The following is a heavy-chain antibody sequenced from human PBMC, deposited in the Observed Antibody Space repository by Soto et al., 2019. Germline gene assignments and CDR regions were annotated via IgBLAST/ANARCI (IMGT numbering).Heavy chain of an antibody. CDR1: GASISSYY. CDR3: ARGFAIDWYTYYFDY. D-gene: IGHD3-9*01. J-gene: IGHJ4*02. CDR2: ISYSGAT. Sequence: SETLSLTCTVSGASISSYYWSWIRQPPGKGLECLGYISYSGATNYNPSLKSRVTMSIDTSKNQFSLQLNSVTAADTAVYYCARGFAIDWYTYYFDYWGQGPLVTVSS. V-gene: IGHV4-59*08.